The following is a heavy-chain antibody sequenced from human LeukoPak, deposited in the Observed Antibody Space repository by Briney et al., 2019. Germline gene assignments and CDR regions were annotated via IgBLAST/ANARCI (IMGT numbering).Heavy chain of an antibody. J-gene: IGHJ4*02. CDR1: GFTFSSYG. D-gene: IGHD3-10*01. V-gene: IGHV3-33*01. CDR2: IWYDGSNK. CDR3: ARETPSGYYFDY. Sequence: GGSLRLSCAASGFTFSSYGMHWVRQAPGKGLEWVAVIWYDGSNKYYADSVKSRFTISRDNSKNTLYLQMNSLRAEDTAVYYCARETPSGYYFDYWGQGTLVTVSS.